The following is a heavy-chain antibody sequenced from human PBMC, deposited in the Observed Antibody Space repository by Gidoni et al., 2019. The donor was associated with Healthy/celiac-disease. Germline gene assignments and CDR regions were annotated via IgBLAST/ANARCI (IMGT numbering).Heavy chain of an antibody. D-gene: IGHD1-26*01. CDR1: GFTFSSYA. Sequence: EVQLVESGGGLVQPGGSLRLSCAASGFTFSSYAMSWVRQAPGKGLEWVSAISGSGGSTYYADSVKGRFTISRDNSKNTLYLQMNSLRAEDTAVYYCAKEKKPSRYSGSFKGPFDYWGQGTLVTVSS. J-gene: IGHJ4*02. CDR3: AKEKKPSRYSGSFKGPFDY. V-gene: IGHV3-23*04. CDR2: ISGSGGST.